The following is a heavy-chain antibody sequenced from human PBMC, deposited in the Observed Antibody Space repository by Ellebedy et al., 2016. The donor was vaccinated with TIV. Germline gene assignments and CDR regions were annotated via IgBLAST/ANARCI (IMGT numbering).Heavy chain of an antibody. Sequence: GGSLRLSCAASGFTFSNYWMRWVRQAPGKGLEWAANIKQDGSKKYYVDSVKGRFTISRDNAKNSLFLQMNSLRVEDTAVYFCARGGYGRPFDCWGQGTLVTVSS. J-gene: IGHJ4*02. CDR3: ARGGYGRPFDC. D-gene: IGHD5-12*01. CDR1: GFTFSNYW. CDR2: IKQDGSKK. V-gene: IGHV3-7*03.